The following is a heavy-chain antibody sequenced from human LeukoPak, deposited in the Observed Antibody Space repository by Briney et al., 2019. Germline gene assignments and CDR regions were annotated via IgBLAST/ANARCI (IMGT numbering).Heavy chain of an antibody. V-gene: IGHV3-53*01. J-gene: IGHJ4*02. D-gene: IGHD2-8*01. CDR2: IYSAGST. CDR1: GFTVSSTY. Sequence: GGSLRLSCSASGFTVSSTYMSWVRQAPGKGLEWVSIIYSAGSTYYADSVKGRFTISRDNSKNTLYLQMNSLRAEDTAVYYCAKGHCTNGICWLDWGQGTLVTVSS. CDR3: AKGHCTNGICWLD.